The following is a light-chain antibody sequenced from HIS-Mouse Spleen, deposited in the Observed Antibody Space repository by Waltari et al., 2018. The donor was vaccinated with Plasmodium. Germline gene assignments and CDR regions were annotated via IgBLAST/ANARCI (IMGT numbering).Light chain of an antibody. CDR2: GAS. V-gene: IGKV3-15*01. CDR3: QQYNNWSFT. Sequence: EIVMTQSPATLSVSPGERATLSCRASQSVSSNLAWYQQKPGQAPRLLIYGASTRATGSPARFSGSGSGTEFTLTISSLQSEDFAVYHCQQYNNWSFTFGPGTKVDIK. J-gene: IGKJ3*01. CDR1: QSVSSN.